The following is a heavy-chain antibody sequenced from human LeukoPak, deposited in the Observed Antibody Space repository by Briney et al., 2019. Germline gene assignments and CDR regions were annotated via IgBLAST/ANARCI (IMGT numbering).Heavy chain of an antibody. Sequence: ASVKVSCKASGYTFTSYGIGWVRQAPGQGLEWMGWISAYNGNTNYAQKLQGRVTMTTDTSTSTAYMELRSLRSDDTAVYYCASTSGDPYYYYYMDVWGKGTTVTVSS. CDR1: GYTFTSYG. D-gene: IGHD3-10*01. V-gene: IGHV1-18*01. CDR3: ASTSGDPYYYYYMDV. J-gene: IGHJ6*03. CDR2: ISAYNGNT.